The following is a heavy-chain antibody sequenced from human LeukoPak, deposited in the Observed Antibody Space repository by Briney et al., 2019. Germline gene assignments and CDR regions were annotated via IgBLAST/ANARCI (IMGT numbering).Heavy chain of an antibody. CDR2: ITTSTTVPHI. V-gene: IGHV3-21*01. D-gene: IGHD5-12*01. CDR1: GFTFSTYS. Sequence: GESLRLSCAASGFTFSTYSMNWVRQAPGRGLEWVSSITTSTTVPHIFYADSVTGRFTISRDNADNSLFLQMNALRAADTAVYYCARDVMSGGGYDPHYGMDVWGRGTTVTVSS. J-gene: IGHJ6*02. CDR3: ARDVMSGGGYDPHYGMDV.